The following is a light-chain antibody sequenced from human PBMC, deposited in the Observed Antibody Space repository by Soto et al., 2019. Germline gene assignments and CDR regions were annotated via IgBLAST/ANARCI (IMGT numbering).Light chain of an antibody. CDR2: GAS. CDR3: QQYGSSPT. V-gene: IGKV3-20*01. CDR1: QSVSSSY. J-gene: IGKJ4*01. Sequence: EIVLTQSPGTLSLSPGERATLSCRASQSVSSSYLAWYQQKPGQAPRLLIYGASSRANGIPDRFSGSGSGTDFTLTISRLAPEDFAVYYCQQYGSSPTFGGGTKVEIK.